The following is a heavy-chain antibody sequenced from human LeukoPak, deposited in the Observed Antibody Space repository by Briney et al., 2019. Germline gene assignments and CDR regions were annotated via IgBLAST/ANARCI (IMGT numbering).Heavy chain of an antibody. CDR2: ISGSGGAT. D-gene: IGHD6-19*01. Sequence: GGSLRLSCAASGFTFNTYGMSWVRQAPGKGLEWVSGISGSGGATYYADSVKGRFTISRDDPHNTLYLQMNSLRAEDTAVYYCARDREGYSSGWYRVNWFDPWGQGTLVTVSP. CDR1: GFTFNTYG. CDR3: ARDREGYSSGWYRVNWFDP. J-gene: IGHJ5*02. V-gene: IGHV3-23*01.